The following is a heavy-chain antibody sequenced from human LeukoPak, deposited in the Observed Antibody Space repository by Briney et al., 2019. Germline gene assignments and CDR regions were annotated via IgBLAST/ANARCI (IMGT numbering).Heavy chain of an antibody. Sequence: SETLSLTCTVSGGSISSYYWSWIRQPPGKGLEWIGYIYYSGSTNYNPSLKSRVTISVDTSKNQFSLKLSSVTAADTAVYYCARGIAAAGTLGYWGQGTLVTVSS. CDR1: GGSISSYY. CDR2: IYYSGST. CDR3: ARGIAAAGTLGY. D-gene: IGHD6-13*01. V-gene: IGHV4-59*12. J-gene: IGHJ4*02.